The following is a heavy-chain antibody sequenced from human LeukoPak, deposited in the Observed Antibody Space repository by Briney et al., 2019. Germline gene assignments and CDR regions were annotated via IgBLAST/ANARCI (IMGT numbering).Heavy chain of an antibody. D-gene: IGHD3-9*01. V-gene: IGHV3-23*01. Sequence: GGSLRLSCAASGFTFSSYAMTWVRQAPGKGLEWVSATSGSGANTFYADSVKGRFTISRDNAKNTLYLQMNSLRAEDTAVYYCARDPTYYDVLTGDSFGAFDIWGQGTMVTVSS. CDR3: ARDPTYYDVLTGDSFGAFDI. J-gene: IGHJ3*02. CDR2: TSGSGANT. CDR1: GFTFSSYA.